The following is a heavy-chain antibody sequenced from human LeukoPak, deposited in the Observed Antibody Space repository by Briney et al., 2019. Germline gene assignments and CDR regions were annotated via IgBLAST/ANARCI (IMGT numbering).Heavy chain of an antibody. Sequence: GGSLRLSCSASGFTFSSYAMHWVRQAPGKGLEYVSAISSNGGSTYYADSVKGRFTISRDNSKNSLYLQMDSLRDDDTAVYYCARTYNSGWYFDYWGQGTLVTVSS. CDR3: ARTYNSGWYFDY. J-gene: IGHJ4*02. V-gene: IGHV3-64*04. CDR2: ISSNGGST. CDR1: GFTFSSYA. D-gene: IGHD6-19*01.